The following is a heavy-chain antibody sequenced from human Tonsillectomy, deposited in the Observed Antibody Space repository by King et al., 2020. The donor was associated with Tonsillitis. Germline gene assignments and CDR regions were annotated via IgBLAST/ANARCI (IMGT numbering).Heavy chain of an antibody. CDR3: ARYLSGWNGKYFDY. J-gene: IGHJ4*02. V-gene: IGHV4-59*08. Sequence: VQLQESGPGLVKPSETLSLTYTVSGGSISSYYWSWIRQPPGKGLEWIGYIYYSGSTNYNPSLKSRVTISVDTSKNQFSLKLSSVTAADTAVYYCARYLSGWNGKYFDYWGQGTLVTVSS. CDR1: GGSISSYY. CDR2: IYYSGST. D-gene: IGHD6-19*01.